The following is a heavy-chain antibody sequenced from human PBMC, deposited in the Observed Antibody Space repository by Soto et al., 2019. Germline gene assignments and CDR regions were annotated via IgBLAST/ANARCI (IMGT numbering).Heavy chain of an antibody. J-gene: IGHJ5*02. CDR1: GVSICSSYNY. CDR2: IYYSGST. V-gene: IGHV4-39*02. D-gene: IGHD3-10*01. Sequence: SETLSLTCTVSGVSICSSYNYWGCIRQPPGTGLEWIGSIYYSGSTYYNPSLKSRVTISVDTSKNHFSLKLSSVTAADTAVYYCAIYGSGSYNWFDPWGQGTLVTVS. CDR3: AIYGSGSYNWFDP.